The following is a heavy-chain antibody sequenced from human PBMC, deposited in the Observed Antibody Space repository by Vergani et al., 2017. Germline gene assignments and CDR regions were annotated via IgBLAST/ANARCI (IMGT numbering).Heavy chain of an antibody. CDR3: ARSRAPKYSSSRKTKDAFDI. Sequence: QVQLVQSGAEVKKPGASVKVSCKASRYTFTSYDINWVRQATGQGLEWMGWMNPNSGNTGYAQKFQGRVTMTRNTSISTAYMELSSLRSEDTAVYYCARSRAPKYSSSRKTKDAFDIWGQGTMVTVSS. D-gene: IGHD6-13*01. CDR2: MNPNSGNT. V-gene: IGHV1-8*01. J-gene: IGHJ3*02. CDR1: RYTFTSYD.